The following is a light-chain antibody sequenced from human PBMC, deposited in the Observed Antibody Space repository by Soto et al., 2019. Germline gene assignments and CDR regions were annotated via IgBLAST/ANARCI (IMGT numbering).Light chain of an antibody. V-gene: IGKV3-20*01. CDR2: GAS. CDR1: QSVSSTY. Sequence: EIVLTQSPGTLSLCPGERATLSCRASQSVSSTYLAWYQQKPGQAPRLLIYGASNRATGIPDRFSGSGSGTDFTLTISRLEPEDFAVYYCQQYGGSRWTCGQGTRVDI. J-gene: IGKJ1*01. CDR3: QQYGGSRWT.